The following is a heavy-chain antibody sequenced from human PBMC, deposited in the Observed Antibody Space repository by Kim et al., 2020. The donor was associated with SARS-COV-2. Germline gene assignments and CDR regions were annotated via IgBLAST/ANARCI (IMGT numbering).Heavy chain of an antibody. CDR2: ISYDGSNK. Sequence: GGSLRLSCAASGFTFSSYAMHWVRQAPGKGLEWVAVISYDGSNKYYADSVKGRFTISRDNSKNTLYLQMNSLRAEDTAVYYCARDQQLVLGGAFDIWGQGTMVTVSS. CDR3: ARDQQLVLGGAFDI. J-gene: IGHJ3*02. D-gene: IGHD6-13*01. V-gene: IGHV3-30*04. CDR1: GFTFSSYA.